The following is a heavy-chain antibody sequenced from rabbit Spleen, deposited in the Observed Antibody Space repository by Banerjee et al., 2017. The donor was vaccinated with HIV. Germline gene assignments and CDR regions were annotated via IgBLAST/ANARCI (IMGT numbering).Heavy chain of an antibody. CDR3: ARDSGSSFSSYGMDL. CDR1: GFSFSSNYY. J-gene: IGHJ3*01. CDR2: IYAGSSGFT. Sequence: QDQLVESGGGLVQPEGSLTLTCTASGFSFSSNYYMCWVRKAPGKGLEWIGCIYAGSSGFTYFASWAKGRFTISKTSSTTVTLQMTSLTAADTATYFCARDSGSSFSSYGMDLWGQGTLVTVS. V-gene: IGHV1S45*01. D-gene: IGHD8-1*01.